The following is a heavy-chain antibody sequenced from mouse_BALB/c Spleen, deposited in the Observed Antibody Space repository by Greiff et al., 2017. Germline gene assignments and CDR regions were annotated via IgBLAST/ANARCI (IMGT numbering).Heavy chain of an antibody. V-gene: IGHV3-2*02. D-gene: IGHD1-1*02. CDR3: ARLGDVHGGNYGYAMDY. Sequence: EVMLVESGPGLVKPSQSLSLTCTVTGYSITSDYAWNWIRQFPGNKLEWMGYISYSGSTSYNPSLKSRISITRDTSKNQFFLQLNSVTTEDTATYYCARLGDVHGGNYGYAMDYWGQGTSVTVSS. CDR1: GYSITSDYA. J-gene: IGHJ4*01. CDR2: ISYSGST.